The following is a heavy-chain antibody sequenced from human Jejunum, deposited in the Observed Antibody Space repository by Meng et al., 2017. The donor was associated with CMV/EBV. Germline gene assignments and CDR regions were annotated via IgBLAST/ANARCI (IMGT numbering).Heavy chain of an antibody. J-gene: IGHJ5*01. CDR1: GGTLRTYV. V-gene: IGHV1-69*04. Sequence: SGGTLRTYVISWVRQAPGQGLEWMGRIIPIIGRPHHAQRFQDRVSITANKATSTVYMELKTLTSEDTAVYFCASDITGNSYAYDSWGQGTLVTVSS. CDR2: IIPIIGRP. D-gene: IGHD3-16*01. CDR3: ASDITGNSYAYDS.